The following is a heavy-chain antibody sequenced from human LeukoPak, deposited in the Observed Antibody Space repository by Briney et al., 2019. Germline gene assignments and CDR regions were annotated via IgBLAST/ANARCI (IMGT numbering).Heavy chain of an antibody. D-gene: IGHD2-15*01. V-gene: IGHV4-4*02. Sequence: SGTLSLTCAVSGGSISSGNWRSWIRQPPGKGLEWLGETLHSGDTVYNPPLKSRITISVDNSKNQFSLKLTSVTAADTAVYFCTRNGDSSSVVDWGQGTLVTVSS. CDR3: TRNGDSSSVVD. CDR1: GGSISSGNW. J-gene: IGHJ4*02. CDR2: TLHSGDT.